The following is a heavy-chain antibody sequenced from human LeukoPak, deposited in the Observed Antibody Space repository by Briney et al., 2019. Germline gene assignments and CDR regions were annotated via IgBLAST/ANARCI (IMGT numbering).Heavy chain of an antibody. Sequence: GGSLRLSCAASGVTFSSYAMTWVRQAPGKGLEWVSTIGGSASGTFYADSVKGRFTISRDNSKNTLYLQMSSLSAEDTAVYYCARPTTPHYYGSGSYALGYWGQGTLVTVPS. D-gene: IGHD3-10*01. CDR1: GVTFSSYA. V-gene: IGHV3-23*01. CDR3: ARPTTPHYYGSGSYALGY. CDR2: IGGSASGT. J-gene: IGHJ4*02.